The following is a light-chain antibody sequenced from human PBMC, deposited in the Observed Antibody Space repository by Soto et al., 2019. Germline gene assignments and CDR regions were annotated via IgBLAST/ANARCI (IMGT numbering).Light chain of an antibody. V-gene: IGKV1-5*03. J-gene: IGKJ4*01. CDR1: QNINRY. CDR3: QQHNDYPLT. Sequence: DIQMTQSPSTLSASVGDRVTITCRASQNINRYLAWYQQKPGKAPKLLIYKASTLESGVPSRFSASGSGTEFTLTISGLQPDDVATYYCQQHNDYPLTFGGGTKVEIE. CDR2: KAS.